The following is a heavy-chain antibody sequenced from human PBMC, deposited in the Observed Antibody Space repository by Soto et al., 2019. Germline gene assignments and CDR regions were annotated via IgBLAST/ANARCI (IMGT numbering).Heavy chain of an antibody. V-gene: IGHV3-48*02. CDR3: ARDIFRWYSSSPSNPPYMAV. Sequence: GSLRLSCAASGFTFSSYSMNWVRQAPGKGLEWVSYISSSSSTIYYADSVKGRFTISRDNAKNSLYLQMNSLRDEGTAVYYCARDIFRWYSSSPSNPPYMAVWGQGTTVTVSS. J-gene: IGHJ6*02. CDR1: GFTFSSYS. CDR2: ISSSSSTI. D-gene: IGHD6-13*01.